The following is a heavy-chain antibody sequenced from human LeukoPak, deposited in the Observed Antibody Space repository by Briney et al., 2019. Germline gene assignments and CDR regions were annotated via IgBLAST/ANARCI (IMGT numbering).Heavy chain of an antibody. CDR1: GGSISTYY. J-gene: IGHJ4*02. CDR3: ATDCSGSSCYPAGFDY. D-gene: IGHD2-15*01. CDR2: IYTGGYT. V-gene: IGHV4-4*07. Sequence: SETLSLTCTVSGGSISTYYWNWIRQPAGKGLEWIGRIYTGGYTNYNPSVKSRVTMSVDTSKNQFSLELSSVTAADTAVYYCATDCSGSSCYPAGFDYWGQGILVTVSS.